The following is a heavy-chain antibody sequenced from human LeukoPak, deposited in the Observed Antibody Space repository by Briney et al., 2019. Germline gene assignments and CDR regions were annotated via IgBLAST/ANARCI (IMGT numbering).Heavy chain of an antibody. V-gene: IGHV1-2*02. CDR2: INPNSGGT. J-gene: IGHJ4*02. CDR3: AGGDYYDSSGHADY. D-gene: IGHD3-22*01. CDR1: GYTFTGYY. Sequence: ASVKVSCKASGYTFTGYYMHWVRQAPGQGLDWMGWINPNSGGTNYAQKFQDRVTMTRDTSISTAYMELSRLRSDDTAVYYCAGGDYYDSSGHADYWGQGTLVTVSS.